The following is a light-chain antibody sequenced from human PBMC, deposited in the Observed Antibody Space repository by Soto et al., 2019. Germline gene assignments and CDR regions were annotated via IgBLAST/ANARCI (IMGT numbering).Light chain of an antibody. J-gene: IGKJ5*01. CDR3: PQYKCYPLA. V-gene: IGKV1-5*03. CDR2: KAS. CDR1: QSISSW. Sequence: DIRMTQSPSTLSASVGDRVTITCRASQSISSWLAWYQQKPGKAPNFLIYKASTLESGVPSRFSGSGSGTEFTLTIRSVQPDEFEEYKCPQYKCYPLAFGGGTRLDIK.